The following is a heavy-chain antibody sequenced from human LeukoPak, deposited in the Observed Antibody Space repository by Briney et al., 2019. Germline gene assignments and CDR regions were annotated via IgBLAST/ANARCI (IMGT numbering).Heavy chain of an antibody. CDR2: ISYTGST. CDR3: ARHSNSGSYSGGH. V-gene: IGHV4-59*08. Sequence: SETLSLTCTVSGGSISSYYWNWIRQPPGKGLEWIGYISYTGSTNYNPSLKSRLTISVDTSKNQFSLKLRSVTAADTAVYYCARHSNSGSYSGGHWGQGTLVTVSS. CDR1: GGSISSYY. D-gene: IGHD1-26*01. J-gene: IGHJ4*02.